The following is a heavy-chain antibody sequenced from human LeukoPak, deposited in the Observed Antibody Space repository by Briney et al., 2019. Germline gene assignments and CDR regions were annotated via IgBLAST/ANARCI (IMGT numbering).Heavy chain of an antibody. CDR2: SYHSGST. CDR3: ARIGYSGDARIVY. Sequence: SETLSLTCGVSGYSISSGYYWGWIRQPPGKGLEWIGSSYHSGSTYYNPSLKSRVTISVDTSKNQFSLNLSSVTAADTAVYYCARIGYSGDARIVYWGQGTLVTVSS. V-gene: IGHV4-38-2*01. CDR1: GYSISSGYY. D-gene: IGHD5-12*01. J-gene: IGHJ4*02.